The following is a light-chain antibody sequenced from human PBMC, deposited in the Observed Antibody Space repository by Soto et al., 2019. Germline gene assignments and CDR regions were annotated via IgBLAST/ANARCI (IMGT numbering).Light chain of an antibody. V-gene: IGKV1-39*01. CDR2: DAS. Sequence: DIQMTQSPVSLSASVGDRVTITCRASQNVDSYLNWYQQRPGKAPKLLIHDASSLQSGVSSRYSGRGSGTDFALTINSLQPEEFATFYCQQTYTTPWTFGHGTKVEIK. CDR1: QNVDSY. J-gene: IGKJ1*01. CDR3: QQTYTTPWT.